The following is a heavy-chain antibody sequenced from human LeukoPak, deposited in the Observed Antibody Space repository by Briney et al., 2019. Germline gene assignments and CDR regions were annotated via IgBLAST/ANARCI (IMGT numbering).Heavy chain of an antibody. D-gene: IGHD6-19*01. CDR3: ARVASSGWSGGPFEY. Sequence: SETLSLTCTVSGGSISSYYWSWIRQPPGKGLEWIGYIHYSGSTKYNPSLKRRVPISIDTSNTQFSLTVHSVTAVCTAVYYCARVASSGWSGGPFEYWGQGTLVTVSS. CDR2: IHYSGST. V-gene: IGHV4-59*01. CDR1: GGSISSYY. J-gene: IGHJ4*02.